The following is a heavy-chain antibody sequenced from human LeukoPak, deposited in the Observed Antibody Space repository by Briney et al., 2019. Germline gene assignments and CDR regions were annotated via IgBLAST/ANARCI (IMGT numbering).Heavy chain of an antibody. D-gene: IGHD3-22*01. CDR2: FDPEDGET. CDR3: ATGLYDSSGYYYDYYFDY. CDR1: GYTLTELS. J-gene: IGHJ4*02. Sequence: GASVKVSCKVSGYTLTELSMHWVRQAPGKGLEWMGGFDPEDGETIYAQKFQGRVTMTEDTSTDTAYMELSSLRSEDTAVYYCATGLYDSSGYYYDYYFDYWGQGTLVTVSS. V-gene: IGHV1-24*01.